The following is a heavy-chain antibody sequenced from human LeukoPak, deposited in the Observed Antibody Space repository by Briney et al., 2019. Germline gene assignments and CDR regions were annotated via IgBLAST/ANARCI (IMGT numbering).Heavy chain of an antibody. J-gene: IGHJ4*02. Sequence: PGGSLRLSCAASGFTFSSYVMHWVRQAPGKGLIWASRISHDATITTYADSVKGRFTISRDNAKNTLYLQMNSLRAEDTAVYYCARDLEWLLYDFWGQGSLVTVSS. D-gene: IGHD3-3*01. CDR2: ISHDATIT. V-gene: IGHV3-74*03. CDR3: ARDLEWLLYDF. CDR1: GFTFSSYV.